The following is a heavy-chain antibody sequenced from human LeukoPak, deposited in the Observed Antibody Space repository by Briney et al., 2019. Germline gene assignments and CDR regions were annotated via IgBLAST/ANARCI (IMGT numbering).Heavy chain of an antibody. J-gene: IGHJ5*02. D-gene: IGHD6-13*01. Sequence: SETLSLTCTVSGGSISSYYWSWIRQPAGKGLEWIGRIYTSGSANHNPSLKSRVTMSVDTSKNQFSLKLSSVTAADTAVYYCARDKWVAAAGTRFDPWGQGTLVTVSS. CDR3: ARDKWVAAAGTRFDP. V-gene: IGHV4-4*07. CDR2: IYTSGSA. CDR1: GGSISSYY.